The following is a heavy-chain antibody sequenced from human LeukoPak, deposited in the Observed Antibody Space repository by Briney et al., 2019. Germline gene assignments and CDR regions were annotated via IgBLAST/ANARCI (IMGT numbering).Heavy chain of an antibody. CDR2: ITSSNNYI. Sequence: GGSLRLSCAGSGFTFSSYSMNWVRQAPGQGLEWVSSITSSNNYIYYADSMKGRFTISRANAKNSLYLQMNSLRAEDTAVYYCVTTWGAHYWYFDLWGRGALVTAPS. D-gene: IGHD1-26*01. CDR1: GFTFSSYS. V-gene: IGHV3-21*01. CDR3: VTTWGAHYWYFDL. J-gene: IGHJ2*01.